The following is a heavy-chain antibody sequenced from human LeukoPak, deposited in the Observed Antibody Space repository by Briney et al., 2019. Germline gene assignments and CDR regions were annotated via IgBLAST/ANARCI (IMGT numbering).Heavy chain of an antibody. J-gene: IGHJ4*02. CDR1: GFTFSSYC. V-gene: IGHV3-74*01. CDR2: MDPDGRTI. Sequence: PGGSLRLSCAASGFTFSSYCLHWVRQAPGKGLEWVSRMDPDGRTIDYADSVKGRFTISRDNAKDTLYLQMSSLRDEDTAVYYCISVLYGRDDQGGRGTRVSVSP. CDR3: ISVLYGRDDQ. D-gene: IGHD2/OR15-2a*01.